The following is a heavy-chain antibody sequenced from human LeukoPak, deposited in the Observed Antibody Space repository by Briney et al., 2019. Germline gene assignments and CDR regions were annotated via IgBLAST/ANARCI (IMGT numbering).Heavy chain of an antibody. Sequence: SGGSLRLSCAASGFTFSSYGMHWVRQAPGKGLEWVAVISYDGSNKYYADSVKGRFTISRDNSKNTLYLQMNSLRAEDTAVYYCARDSSSWYGYFQHWGQGTLVTVSS. CDR2: ISYDGSNK. CDR1: GFTFSSYG. J-gene: IGHJ1*01. V-gene: IGHV3-30*03. CDR3: ARDSSSWYGYFQH. D-gene: IGHD6-13*01.